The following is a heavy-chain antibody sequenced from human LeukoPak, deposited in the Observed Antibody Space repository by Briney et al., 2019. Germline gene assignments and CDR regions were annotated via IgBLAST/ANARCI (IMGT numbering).Heavy chain of an antibody. Sequence: GRSLRLSCAASGFTFSSYELNWVRQAPGKGLEWVSYISDTGSTIYYADSVEGRFTISRDNAKNSLYLQVNSLRAEDTAVYYCARDGGLGLYAFDIWGQGTMVTVSS. CDR1: GFTFSSYE. V-gene: IGHV3-48*03. CDR3: ARDGGLGLYAFDI. J-gene: IGHJ3*02. D-gene: IGHD3-16*01. CDR2: ISDTGSTI.